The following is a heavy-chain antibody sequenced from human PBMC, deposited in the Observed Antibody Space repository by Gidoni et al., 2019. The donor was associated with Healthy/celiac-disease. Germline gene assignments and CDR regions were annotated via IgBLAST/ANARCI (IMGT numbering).Heavy chain of an antibody. V-gene: IGHV3-66*01. CDR2: IYSGGST. D-gene: IGHD5-18*01. CDR3: ARDSPGYSYGSY. Sequence: RQAPGKGLEWVSVIYSGGSTYYADSVKGRFTISRDNSKNTLYLQLNSLRAEDTAVYYCARDSPGYSYGSYWGQGTLVTVSS. J-gene: IGHJ4*02.